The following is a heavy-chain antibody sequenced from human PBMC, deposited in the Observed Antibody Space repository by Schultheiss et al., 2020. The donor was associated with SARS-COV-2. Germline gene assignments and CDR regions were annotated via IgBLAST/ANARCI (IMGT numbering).Heavy chain of an antibody. V-gene: IGHV4-59*01. D-gene: IGHD6-13*01. CDR1: GGSISSYY. CDR2: IYYSGST. Sequence: SETLSLTCTVSGGSISSYYWSWIRQPAGKGLEWIGYIYYSGSTNYNPSLKSRVTISVDTSKNQFSLKLSSVTAADTAVYYCARQYVAAADYWFDPWGQGTLVTVSS. CDR3: ARQYVAAADYWFDP. J-gene: IGHJ5*02.